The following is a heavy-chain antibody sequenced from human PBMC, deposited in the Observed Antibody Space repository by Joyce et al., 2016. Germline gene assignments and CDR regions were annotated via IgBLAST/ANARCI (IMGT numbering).Heavy chain of an antibody. D-gene: IGHD3-10*01. V-gene: IGHV3-53*04. J-gene: IGHJ6*02. CDR2: IYSGGST. CDR1: GFTVSSNY. Sequence: EVQLVESGGGLVQPGGSLRLSCAASGFTVSSNYMSWVRQAQGKGLEWVSVIYSGGSTSYADSVKGRFTISRHNSNNTLYLQMNSLRAEDTAVYYCARDLVVREPQYSYYGMDVWGQGTTVTVSS. CDR3: ARDLVVREPQYSYYGMDV.